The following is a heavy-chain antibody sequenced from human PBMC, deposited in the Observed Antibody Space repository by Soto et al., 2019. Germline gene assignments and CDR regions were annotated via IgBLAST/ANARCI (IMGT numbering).Heavy chain of an antibody. CDR1: GFSLTTYA. J-gene: IGHJ4*02. CDR2: VSGSGGAT. D-gene: IGHD6-13*01. V-gene: IGHV3-23*01. Sequence: PGGSLRLSCAASGFSLTTYAMDWVRQAPWMGLEWVSGVSGSGGATCYADSVKGRFTISTDNSKNTVYLQMKSLRADDTAVYYCAKDAIIVSSSYHYFHSWGQGTLVTVSS. CDR3: AKDAIIVSSSYHYFHS.